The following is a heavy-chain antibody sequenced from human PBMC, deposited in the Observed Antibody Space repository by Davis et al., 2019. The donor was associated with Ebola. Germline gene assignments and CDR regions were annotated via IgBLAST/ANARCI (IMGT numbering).Heavy chain of an antibody. J-gene: IGHJ2*01. CDR1: GYSFTCYW. CDR3: ARRTAIPNGYFDL. D-gene: IGHD2-2*02. CDR2: IYPGDSDT. V-gene: IGHV5-51*01. Sequence: GESLKISCKGSGYSFTCYWNGWVRQMPGKGLEWMGIIYPGDSDTRYSPSFQGQVTISADKSISTAYLQWSSLKASDTAMYYCARRTAIPNGYFDLWGRGTLVTVSS.